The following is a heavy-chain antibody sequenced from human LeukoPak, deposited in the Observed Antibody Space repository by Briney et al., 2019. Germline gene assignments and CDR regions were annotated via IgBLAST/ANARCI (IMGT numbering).Heavy chain of an antibody. CDR1: GFTFSSYG. J-gene: IGHJ4*02. Sequence: GGSLRLSCAASGFTFSSYGMSWVRQAPGKGLEWVSAISGSGGSTYYADSVKGRFTISRDNSKNTLYLQMNSLRAEDTAVYYCAKGPPDYYGSGSYYLDYWGQGTLVTVSS. V-gene: IGHV3-23*01. CDR3: AKGPPDYYGSGSYYLDY. CDR2: ISGSGGST. D-gene: IGHD3-10*01.